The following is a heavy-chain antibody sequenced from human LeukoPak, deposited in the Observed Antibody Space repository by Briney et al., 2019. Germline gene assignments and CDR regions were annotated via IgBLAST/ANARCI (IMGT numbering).Heavy chain of an antibody. Sequence: SETLSLTCTVSGGSISSGGYYWSWIRQHPGKGLEWIEYIYYSGSNYYNPSLKSRVTISVDTSKNQFSLKLSSVTAADTAVYYCARDRLTMVRGHHREVDAFDIWGQGTMVTVSS. CDR2: IYYSGSN. CDR3: ARDRLTMVRGHHREVDAFDI. V-gene: IGHV4-31*03. J-gene: IGHJ3*02. CDR1: GGSISSGGYY. D-gene: IGHD3-10*01.